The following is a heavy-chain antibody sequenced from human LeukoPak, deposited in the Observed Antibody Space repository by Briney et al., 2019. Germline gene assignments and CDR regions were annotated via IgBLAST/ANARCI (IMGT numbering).Heavy chain of an antibody. CDR3: AKDGTFGVADPFDY. Sequence: PGGSLRLSCAASGFTFSDYYMSWIRQAPGKGLEWVSYISSSGSTIYYADSVKGRFTISRDNSKNTLYLQMNSLRAEDTAVYYCAKDGTFGVADPFDYWGQGTLVTVSS. CDR2: ISSSGSTI. D-gene: IGHD3-16*01. J-gene: IGHJ4*02. V-gene: IGHV3-11*01. CDR1: GFTFSDYY.